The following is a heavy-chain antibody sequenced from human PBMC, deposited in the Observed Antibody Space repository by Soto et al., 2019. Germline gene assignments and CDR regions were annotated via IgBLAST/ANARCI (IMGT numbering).Heavy chain of an antibody. D-gene: IGHD1-26*01. J-gene: IGHJ4*02. CDR2: IVPFVGIT. CDR3: AREMGATNDY. CDR1: GGSFSNYA. V-gene: IGHV1-69*04. Sequence: QVQLVQSGAEVKKHGSSVKVSCKASGGSFSNYALNWVRQAPGQGLEWMGRIVPFVGITKYAQKFQGRVTITADNSTSTAYMELSSLRSEDTAVYYCAREMGATNDYWGQGTLVTVSS.